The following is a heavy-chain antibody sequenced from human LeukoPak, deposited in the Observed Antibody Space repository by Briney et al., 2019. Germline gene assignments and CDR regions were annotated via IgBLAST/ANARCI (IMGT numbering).Heavy chain of an antibody. J-gene: IGHJ3*02. CDR3: ARDWLRVGATTRERNAFDI. CDR2: IYYSGST. CDR1: GGSFSGYY. V-gene: IGHV4-59*01. Sequence: SETLSLTCAVYGGSFSGYYWSWIRQPPGKGLEWIGYIYYSGSTNYNPSLKSRVTISVDTSKNQFSLKLSSVTAADTAVYYCARDWLRVGATTRERNAFDIWGQGTMVTVSS. D-gene: IGHD1-26*01.